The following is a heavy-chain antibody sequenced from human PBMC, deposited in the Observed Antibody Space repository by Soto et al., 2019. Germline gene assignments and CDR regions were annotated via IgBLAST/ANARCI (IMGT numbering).Heavy chain of an antibody. CDR2: IDHSGYT. J-gene: IGHJ5*02. D-gene: IGHD3-3*01. V-gene: IGHV4-34*01. CDR3: ARVREWFDP. CDR1: GGSFRFYY. Sequence: LSISCAGYGGSFRFYYSNWIRQPPGKGLEWIGEIDHSGYTNYNPSLKSRVTISVDTSKNQFSLRLTSVTAADTAVYYCARVREWFDPWGQGTLVNVSA.